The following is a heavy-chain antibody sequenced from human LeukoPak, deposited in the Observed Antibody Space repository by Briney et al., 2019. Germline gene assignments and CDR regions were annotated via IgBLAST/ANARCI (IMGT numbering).Heavy chain of an antibody. Sequence: GGSLRLSCAASGYTFSHYGMHCVPHAPGRGRMCVAEIWCDGSNKLYADSVKGRHTISRDNAQHTVALHMNTLRDEDTAVYYSEKDAQRGFDYSNSLEYWGQGTLVTVSS. D-gene: IGHD4-11*01. CDR1: GYTFSHYG. V-gene: IGHV3-33*06. CDR2: IWCDGSNK. J-gene: IGHJ4*02. CDR3: EKDAQRGFDYSNSLEY.